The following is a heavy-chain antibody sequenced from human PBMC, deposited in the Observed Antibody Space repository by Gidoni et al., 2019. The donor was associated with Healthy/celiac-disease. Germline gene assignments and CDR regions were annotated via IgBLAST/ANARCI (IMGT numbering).Heavy chain of an antibody. D-gene: IGHD4-17*01. V-gene: IGHV3-21*01. J-gene: IGHJ4*02. CDR3: ATLSRDGYGDYVDY. CDR1: GFTFSSYS. Sequence: EVQLVESGGGLVKPGGSLRLSCAASGFTFSSYSMNWVRQAPGKGLEWVSSISSSSSYIYYADSVKGRFTISRDNAKNSLYLQMNSLRAEDTAVYYCATLSRDGYGDYVDYWGQGTLVTVSS. CDR2: ISSSSSYI.